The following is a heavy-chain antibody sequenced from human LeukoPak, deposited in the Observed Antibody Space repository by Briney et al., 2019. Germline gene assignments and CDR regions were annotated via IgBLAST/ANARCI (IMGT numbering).Heavy chain of an antibody. CDR3: ARGAPIRVAVAATFDP. CDR2: INAGNGNT. D-gene: IGHD6-19*01. J-gene: IGHJ5*02. V-gene: IGHV1-3*01. CDR1: GYTFTSYA. Sequence: ASVKVSCKASGYTFTSYAMHWVRQAPGQRLEWMGWINAGNGNTKYSQKFQGRVTITRDASASTAYMELSSLRSEDTAVYYCARGAPIRVAVAATFDPWGQGTLVTVPS.